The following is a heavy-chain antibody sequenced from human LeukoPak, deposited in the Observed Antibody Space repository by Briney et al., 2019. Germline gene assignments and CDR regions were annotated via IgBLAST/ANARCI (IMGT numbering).Heavy chain of an antibody. Sequence: SQTLSLTCTVPGGSISSGDYYWSWIRQPPGKGLEWIGYIYYSGSTNYNPSLKSRVTISVDTSKNQFSLKLSSVTAADTAVYYCARLGSSPYYFDYWGQGTLVTVSS. CDR3: ARLGSSPYYFDY. J-gene: IGHJ4*02. D-gene: IGHD6-6*01. CDR1: GGSISSGDYY. CDR2: IYYSGST. V-gene: IGHV4-30-4*01.